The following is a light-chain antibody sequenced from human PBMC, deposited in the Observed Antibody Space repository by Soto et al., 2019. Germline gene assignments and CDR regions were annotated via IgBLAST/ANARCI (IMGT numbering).Light chain of an antibody. CDR2: SNN. CDR1: SSNIGSNT. CDR3: AAWDDSRNGYV. J-gene: IGLJ1*01. V-gene: IGLV1-44*01. Sequence: QSALTQPPSASGTPGQRVTISCSGSSSNIGSNTVNWYQQLPGTAPKLLIYSNNQRPSGVPDRFSGSKSGTSASLAISGLQSEDVADYYCAAWDDSRNGYVFGTGTKVTVL.